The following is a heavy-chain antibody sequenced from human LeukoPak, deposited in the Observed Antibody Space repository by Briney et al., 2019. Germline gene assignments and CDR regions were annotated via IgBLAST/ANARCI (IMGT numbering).Heavy chain of an antibody. CDR2: ISAYNGNT. Sequence: ASVKVSCTASGYTFISYAIAWVRQAPGQGLECLGWISAYNGNTKYTQKFQDRVTMTTDTSTSTAYMELRSLRSGDTAVYYCARRDFNTGFDFWGQGSLVTVSS. J-gene: IGHJ4*02. CDR3: ARRDFNTGFDF. V-gene: IGHV1-18*01. D-gene: IGHD5-18*01. CDR1: GYTFISYA.